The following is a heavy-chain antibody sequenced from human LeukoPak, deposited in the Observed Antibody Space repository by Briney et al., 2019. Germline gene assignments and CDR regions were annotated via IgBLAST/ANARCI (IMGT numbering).Heavy chain of an antibody. CDR1: GFTFSSYS. V-gene: IGHV3-30*02. D-gene: IGHD2-2*01. Sequence: GGSLRLSCAASGFTFSSYSMNWVRQAPGKGLEWVAFIRYDGSNKYYADSVKGRFTISRDNSKNTLYLQMNSLRAEDTAVYYCAKNPGRGYQLLGPFDYWGQGTLVTVSS. CDR2: IRYDGSNK. J-gene: IGHJ4*02. CDR3: AKNPGRGYQLLGPFDY.